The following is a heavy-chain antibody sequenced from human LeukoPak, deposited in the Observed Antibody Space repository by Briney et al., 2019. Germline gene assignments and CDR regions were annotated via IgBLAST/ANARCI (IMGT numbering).Heavy chain of an antibody. Sequence: GRSLRLSCAASGFTFSSYAMHWVRQAPGKGQEWVAVISYDGSNKYYADSVKGRFTISRDNSKNTLYLQMNSLRAEDTAVYYCARARSSYGYGDAFDIWGQGTMVTVSS. V-gene: IGHV3-30*04. J-gene: IGHJ3*02. CDR1: GFTFSSYA. CDR3: ARARSSYGYGDAFDI. D-gene: IGHD5-18*01. CDR2: ISYDGSNK.